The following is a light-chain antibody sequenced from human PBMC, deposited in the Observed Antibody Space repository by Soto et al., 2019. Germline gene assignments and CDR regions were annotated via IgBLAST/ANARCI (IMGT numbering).Light chain of an antibody. V-gene: IGKV4-1*01. CDR1: QSVLHRSNGNNY. J-gene: IGKJ1*01. CDR3: QQYYSTPRT. CDR2: WAS. Sequence: DIVMTQSPDSLSVSLGERATIKCRSSQSVLHRSNGNNYIAWYQQKPGQPPKLLIYWASTRESGVPDRFSGSGSGTDFTLIISSLQAEDVAVYYCQQYYSTPRTFGQGTKVEIK.